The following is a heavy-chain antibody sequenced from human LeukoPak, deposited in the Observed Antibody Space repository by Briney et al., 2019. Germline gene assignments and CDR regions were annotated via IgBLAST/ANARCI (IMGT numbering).Heavy chain of an antibody. CDR1: GGSISSSSYY. Sequence: SETLSLTCTVSGGSISSSSYYWSWIRQPPGKGLEWIGYIYYSGSTNYNPSLKSRVTISVDTSKNQFSLKLSSVTAADTAVYYCARDRRPPYSSSPGVMDVWGQGATVTVSS. CDR2: IYYSGST. J-gene: IGHJ6*02. D-gene: IGHD6-13*01. V-gene: IGHV4-61*01. CDR3: ARDRRPPYSSSPGVMDV.